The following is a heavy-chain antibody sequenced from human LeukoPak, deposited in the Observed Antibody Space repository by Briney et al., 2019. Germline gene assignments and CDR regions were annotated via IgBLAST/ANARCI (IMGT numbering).Heavy chain of an antibody. Sequence: SETLSLTCTVSGYSISSGYYWGWIRQPPGKGLEWIGSIYHSGSTNYNPSLKSRVTISVDTSKNQFSLKLSSVTAADTAVYYCARDSRYCSSTSCSYNWFDPWGQGTLVTVSS. D-gene: IGHD2-2*01. V-gene: IGHV4-38-2*02. CDR3: ARDSRYCSSTSCSYNWFDP. J-gene: IGHJ5*02. CDR1: GYSISSGYY. CDR2: IYHSGST.